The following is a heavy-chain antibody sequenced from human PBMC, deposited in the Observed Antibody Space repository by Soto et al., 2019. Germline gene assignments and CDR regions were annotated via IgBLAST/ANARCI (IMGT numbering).Heavy chain of an antibody. CDR1: GYTFTTYA. Sequence: QVQLVQSGAEVKKPGASVKVSCKASGYTFTTYAITWVRQAPGQGLEWMGWINVYNTNTNYAQKLQGRVTMTTDTSTSTAYMELRSLRSGDTAVYYCARGGSGSYWVGWFDPWGQGTLVTVSS. D-gene: IGHD3-10*01. J-gene: IGHJ5*02. V-gene: IGHV1-18*01. CDR3: ARGGSGSYWVGWFDP. CDR2: INVYNTNT.